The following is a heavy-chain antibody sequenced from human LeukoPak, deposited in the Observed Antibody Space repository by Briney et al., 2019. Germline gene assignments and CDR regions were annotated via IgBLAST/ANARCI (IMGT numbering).Heavy chain of an antibody. V-gene: IGHV5-51*01. CDR3: ATYSYGYSYYYGMDV. CDR1: GYSFTSYW. D-gene: IGHD5-18*01. CDR2: IYPGDSDT. J-gene: IGHJ6*02. Sequence: GESLKISCKGSGYSFTSYWIGWVRQMPGKGLEWMGIIYPGDSDTRYSPSFQGQVTISADKSISTAYLQWSSLKASDTAMYYCATYSYGYSYYYGMDVWGQGTTVTVSS.